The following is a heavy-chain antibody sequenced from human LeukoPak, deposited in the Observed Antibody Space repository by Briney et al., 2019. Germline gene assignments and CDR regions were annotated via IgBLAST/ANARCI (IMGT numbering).Heavy chain of an antibody. CDR1: GGSISSYY. Sequence: SETLSLTCTVSGGSISSYYWSWIRQPPGKGLEWIGYIYYSGSTNYNPSLKSRVTISVDTSKNQFSLKLNSVTAADTAVYYCAKYYYDSSGYYFDYWGQGTLVTVSS. J-gene: IGHJ4*02. CDR3: AKYYYDSSGYYFDY. D-gene: IGHD3-22*01. CDR2: IYYSGST. V-gene: IGHV4-59*01.